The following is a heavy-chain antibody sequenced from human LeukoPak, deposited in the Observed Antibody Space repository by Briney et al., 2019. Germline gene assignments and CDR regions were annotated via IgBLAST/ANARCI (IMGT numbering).Heavy chain of an antibody. CDR3: ARVGLPGSFDY. CDR2: INHSGST. D-gene: IGHD3/OR15-3a*01. CDR1: GGSFSXYY. J-gene: IGHJ4*02. Sequence: SETLSLTCAVYGGSFSXYYWTWIXXPPGKXLEWIGKINHSGSTNYNPSLKSRITISADTSKNQFSLKLSSVTAADTAVYYCARVGLPGSFDYWGQGTLVTVSS. V-gene: IGHV4-34*01.